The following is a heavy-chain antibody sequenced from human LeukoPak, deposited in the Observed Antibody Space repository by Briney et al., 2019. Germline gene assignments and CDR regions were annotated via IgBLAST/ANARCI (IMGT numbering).Heavy chain of an antibody. V-gene: IGHV3-53*05. J-gene: IGHJ4*02. Sequence: GGSLRLSCAASGFTVSSNYMSWVRQAPGKGLEWVSVIYSGGSTYYADSVKGRFTISRDNSKNTVYLQMNSLRADDTAVCYCARDFTPEWLDIHWGQGTLVTVS. CDR3: ARDFTPEWLDIH. D-gene: IGHD3-3*01. CDR2: IYSGGST. CDR1: GFTVSSNY.